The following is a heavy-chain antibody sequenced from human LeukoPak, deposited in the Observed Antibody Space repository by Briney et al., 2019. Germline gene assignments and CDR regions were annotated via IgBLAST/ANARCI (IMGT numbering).Heavy chain of an antibody. V-gene: IGHV1-2*02. CDR3: ARALHTYYYDSSGYHPPGY. Sequence: GASVKVSCKASGYTFTGYYMHWVRQAPGQGLEWMGWINPNSGGTNYAQKFQGRVTMTRDTSISTAYMELSSLRPEDTAVYYCARALHTYYYDSSGYHPPGYWGQGTLVTVSS. D-gene: IGHD3-22*01. J-gene: IGHJ4*02. CDR1: GYTFTGYY. CDR2: INPNSGGT.